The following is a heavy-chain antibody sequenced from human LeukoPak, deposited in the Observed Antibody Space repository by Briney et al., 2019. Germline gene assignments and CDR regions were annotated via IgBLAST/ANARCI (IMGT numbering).Heavy chain of an antibody. Sequence: GGSLRLSCAASGFTFSSYWMHWVRQAPGKGLEWVAVIWHDGSNKYYADSVKGRFTISRDNSKNTLFLQMNSLRAEDAAVYFCARGADYYARIGYYYGAYWGQGTLVTISS. CDR2: IWHDGSNK. CDR3: ARGADYYARIGYYYGAY. CDR1: GFTFSSYW. J-gene: IGHJ4*02. V-gene: IGHV3-33*08. D-gene: IGHD3-22*01.